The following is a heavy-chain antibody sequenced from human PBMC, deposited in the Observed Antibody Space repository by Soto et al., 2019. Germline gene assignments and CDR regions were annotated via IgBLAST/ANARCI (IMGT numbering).Heavy chain of an antibody. J-gene: IGHJ4*01. CDR1: GYSFPTYW. V-gene: IGHV5-10-1*03. CDR3: ARHNKNADALLDY. Sequence: EVQLVQSGGEVKKPGESLKISCKGSGYSFPTYWISWVRQMPGKGLEWMGRIDPSASYTSYRPSFQGHVTISVDKSISTAYLQLSSLQASDTARYYCARHNKNADALLDYWGHGTLVTVSS. CDR2: IDPSASYT. D-gene: IGHD2-8*01.